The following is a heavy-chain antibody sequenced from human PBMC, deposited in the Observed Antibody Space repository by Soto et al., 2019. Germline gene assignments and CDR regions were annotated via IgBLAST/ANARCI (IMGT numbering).Heavy chain of an antibody. CDR1: GFTLSDHY. Sequence: GGSLRLSCAGSGFTLSDHYIDRVRQAPGKGLEWVGRSRDKPQGYSTAYAASVKGRFTTSRDESKNSAYLQMNSLKTEDTAVYYCARGGYNWNYGPYYYGMDVWGQGTTVTVSS. CDR3: ARGGYNWNYGPYYYGMDV. CDR2: SRDKPQGYST. J-gene: IGHJ6*02. V-gene: IGHV3-72*01. D-gene: IGHD1-7*01.